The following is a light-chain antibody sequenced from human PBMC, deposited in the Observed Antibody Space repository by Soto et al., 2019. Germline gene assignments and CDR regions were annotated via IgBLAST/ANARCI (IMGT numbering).Light chain of an antibody. CDR3: QRYNHAST. CDR1: QGVSNN. Sequence: DIQMTQSPSSLSSSVGERVIITCRASQGVSNNLAWYQQKPGRDATLLISAAARLQSGGPPRFSGYGSGTDFTLIITSLEPDDLGTYYCQRYNHASTFGQGTKVEI. V-gene: IGKV1-27*01. CDR2: AAA. J-gene: IGKJ1*01.